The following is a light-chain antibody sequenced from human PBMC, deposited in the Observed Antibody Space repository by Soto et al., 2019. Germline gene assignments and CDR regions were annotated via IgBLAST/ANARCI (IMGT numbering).Light chain of an antibody. Sequence: EIVLTQSPATLSLSPGERATLSCRASQSVSSYLAWYQQQTGQAPRLLIYDASNRATGIPARFSGSGCGTAFTITISSLEPEDFAVYYCQQRSSWPPYTFGQGTKLEIK. J-gene: IGKJ2*01. CDR1: QSVSSY. CDR2: DAS. CDR3: QQRSSWPPYT. V-gene: IGKV3-11*01.